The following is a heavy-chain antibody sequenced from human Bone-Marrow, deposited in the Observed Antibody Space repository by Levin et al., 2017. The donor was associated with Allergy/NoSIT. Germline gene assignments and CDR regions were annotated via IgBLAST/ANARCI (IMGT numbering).Heavy chain of an antibody. CDR1: GGSISSGGYY. J-gene: IGHJ4*02. Sequence: PSETLSLTCTVSGGSISSGGYYWSWIRQHPGKGLEWIGYIYYSGSTYYNPSLKSRVTISVDTSKNQFSLKLSSVTAADTAVYYCARLSRVATISSLFDYWGQGTLVTVSS. V-gene: IGHV4-31*03. D-gene: IGHD5-12*01. CDR2: IYYSGST. CDR3: ARLSRVATISSLFDY.